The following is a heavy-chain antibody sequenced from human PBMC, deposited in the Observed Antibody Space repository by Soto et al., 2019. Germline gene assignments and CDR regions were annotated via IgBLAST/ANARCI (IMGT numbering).Heavy chain of an antibody. CDR1: GFTVSSNY. Sequence: EVQLVESGGGLVQPGGSLRLSCAASGFTVSSNYMSWVRQAPGKGLEWVSVIYSGGSTYYADSVKGRFTISRDNSKNTRYLQMNSLRAEDTAVYYCATTPVFVQGYSSGHPQGDYWGQGTLVTVSS. CDR3: ATTPVFVQGYSSGHPQGDY. D-gene: IGHD6-19*01. CDR2: IYSGGST. V-gene: IGHV3-66*01. J-gene: IGHJ4*02.